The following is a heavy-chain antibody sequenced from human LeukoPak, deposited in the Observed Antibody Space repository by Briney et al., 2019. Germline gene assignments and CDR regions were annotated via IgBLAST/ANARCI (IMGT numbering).Heavy chain of an antibody. Sequence: PGGSLRLSCAASGFTFSSYSMNWVRQAPGKGLEWVSYISSSGSTIYYADSVKGRFTISRDNAKNSLYLQMNSLRAEDTAVYYCARDSQPFYGGNPWGQGTLVTVSS. D-gene: IGHD4-23*01. V-gene: IGHV3-48*04. CDR2: ISSSGSTI. J-gene: IGHJ5*02. CDR1: GFTFSSYS. CDR3: ARDSQPFYGGNP.